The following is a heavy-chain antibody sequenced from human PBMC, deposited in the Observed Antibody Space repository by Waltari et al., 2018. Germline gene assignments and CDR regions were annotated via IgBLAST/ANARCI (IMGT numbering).Heavy chain of an antibody. Sequence: QVQLVQSGAEVKKPGSSVKVSCKASGGTFSSYAISWVRQAPGQGLEWMGGSIPILGTANYAQKVQGRGTITADESTSTAYMELSSLRSEDTAVYYCAREAYDFWSGPTGGGFDYWGQGTLVTVSS. J-gene: IGHJ4*02. CDR2: SIPILGTA. D-gene: IGHD3-3*01. V-gene: IGHV1-69*13. CDR1: GGTFSSYA. CDR3: AREAYDFWSGPTGGGFDY.